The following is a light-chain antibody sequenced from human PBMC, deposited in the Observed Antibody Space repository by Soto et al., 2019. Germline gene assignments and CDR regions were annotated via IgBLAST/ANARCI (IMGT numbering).Light chain of an antibody. Sequence: EIVLTQSPGTLSLSPGERATLSCRASQSVSSSYLAWYQQKPGQAPRLLIYGASTRATGIPARFSGSGSGTEFTLTISSLQSEDFEVYYCQQYNNWPRTLGQGTKVDIK. CDR1: QSVSSSY. CDR2: GAS. CDR3: QQYNNWPRT. J-gene: IGKJ1*01. V-gene: IGKV3-15*01.